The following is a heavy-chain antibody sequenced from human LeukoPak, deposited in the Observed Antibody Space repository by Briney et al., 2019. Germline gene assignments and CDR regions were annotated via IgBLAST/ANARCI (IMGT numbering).Heavy chain of an antibody. D-gene: IGHD3-10*01. CDR2: IIPIFGTA. CDR3: ARTMVRGVIVGFDY. CDR1: GGTFSSYA. J-gene: IGHJ4*02. V-gene: IGHV1-69*05. Sequence: SVKVSCKASGGTFSSYAISWVRQAPGQGLEWMGGIIPIFGTANYAQKFQGRVTITTDESTSTPYMELSSLRSEDTAVYYCARTMVRGVIVGFDYWGQGTLVTVSS.